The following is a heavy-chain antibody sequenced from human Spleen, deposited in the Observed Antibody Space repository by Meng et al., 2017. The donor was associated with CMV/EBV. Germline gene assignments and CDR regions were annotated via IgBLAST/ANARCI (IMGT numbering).Heavy chain of an antibody. CDR2: IYYSGST. V-gene: IGHV4-59*01. D-gene: IGHD3-16*02. J-gene: IGHJ5*02. CDR1: SGSISNYY. CDR3: ARQMGRYCYTSSRYNGGWFDP. Sequence: SETLSLTCTVSSGSISNYYWSWSRQPPGKGLEWIGYIYYSGSTNYNPSLKSRVTMSVDTSKNQFSLKLSSVTAADTAVYYCARQMGRYCYTSSRYNGGWFDPWGQGTLVTVSS.